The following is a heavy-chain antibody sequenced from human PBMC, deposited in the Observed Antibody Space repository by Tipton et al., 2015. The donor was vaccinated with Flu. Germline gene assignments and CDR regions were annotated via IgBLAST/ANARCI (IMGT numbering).Heavy chain of an antibody. V-gene: IGHV4-61*09. CDR2: IHTSAGT. Sequence: TLSLTCSVSGGSISRSPTYYWSWIRQPPGRGLEWIGNIHTSAGTYYNPSLKSRVTISVDRSKNQFSLRLASVTAADTAVYFCARRDFSNYVSEPKNWFDSWGQGTLVTVSS. D-gene: IGHD4-11*01. CDR3: ARRDFSNYVSEPKNWFDS. J-gene: IGHJ5*01. CDR1: GGSISRSPTYY.